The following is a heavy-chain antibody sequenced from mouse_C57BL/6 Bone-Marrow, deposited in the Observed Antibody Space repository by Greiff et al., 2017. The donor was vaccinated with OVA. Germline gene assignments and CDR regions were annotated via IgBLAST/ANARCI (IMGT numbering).Heavy chain of an antibody. D-gene: IGHD2-4*01. CDR3: ARNDYDVTWFAY. V-gene: IGHV1-81*01. Sequence: QVQLKESGAELARPGASVKLSCKASGYTFTSYGISWVKQRTGQGLEWIGEIYPRSGNTYYNEKFKGKATLTADKSSSTAYMELRSLTSEDSAVYFCARNDYDVTWFAYWGQGTLVTVSA. CDR1: GYTFTSYG. CDR2: IYPRSGNT. J-gene: IGHJ3*01.